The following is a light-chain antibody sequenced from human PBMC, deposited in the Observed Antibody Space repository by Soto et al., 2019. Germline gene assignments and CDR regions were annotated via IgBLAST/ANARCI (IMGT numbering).Light chain of an antibody. J-gene: IGLJ2*01. CDR3: ASWDDSLDVVV. Sequence: QPVLTQPPSASGTPGQRVTISCSGSTSNIGSDTVNWYQQLPGTAPKLLIYRNTQRPSGVPDRFSGSKSGASASLAISGLQSVDEAEYYCASWDDSLDVVVFGGGTKLTVL. V-gene: IGLV1-44*01. CDR1: TSNIGSDT. CDR2: RNT.